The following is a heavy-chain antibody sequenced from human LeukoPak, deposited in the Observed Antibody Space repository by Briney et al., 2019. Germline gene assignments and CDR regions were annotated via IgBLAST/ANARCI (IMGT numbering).Heavy chain of an antibody. J-gene: IGHJ4*02. D-gene: IGHD6-13*01. V-gene: IGHV3-21*01. Sequence: GGSLRLSCVGFGFTFSNYSMNWVRQAPGKGLEWVSSITSSSTFRYYADSLTGRFTISRDNAENSLYLQINSLTAEDTALYYCARGKSAATPIDYWGQGTLVTVSS. CDR3: ARGKSAATPIDY. CDR1: GFTFSNYS. CDR2: ITSSSTFR.